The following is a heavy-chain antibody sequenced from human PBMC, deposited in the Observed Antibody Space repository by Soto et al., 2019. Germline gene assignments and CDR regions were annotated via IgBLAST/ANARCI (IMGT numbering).Heavy chain of an antibody. CDR1: GGTFSSYT. Sequence: SVQVSCKASGGTFSSYTISWVRQAPGQGFEWMGSIIPILGIANYAQKFQGRVTITADKSTSTAYMELGSLRSEDTAVYYCARDEVEYYYGSGSYLVYWGQGTLVTVSS. V-gene: IGHV1-69*04. CDR2: IIPILGIA. D-gene: IGHD3-10*01. J-gene: IGHJ4*02. CDR3: ARDEVEYYYGSGSYLVY.